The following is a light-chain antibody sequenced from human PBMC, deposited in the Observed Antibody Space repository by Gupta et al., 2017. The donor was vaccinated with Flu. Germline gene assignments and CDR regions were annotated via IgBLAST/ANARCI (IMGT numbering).Light chain of an antibody. CDR3: ETWAPNSWV. Sequence: QPVLTQSSSASASLGSSVKLTCTLSGGHSRYTIAWHQQQPGKAPRFLMKIEDSGNFKKGNGLPDRFSGSSSGADRYLTISNLQSEDEADYYCETWAPNSWVFGGGTRVTVL. J-gene: IGLJ2*01. V-gene: IGLV4-60*03. CDR2: IEDSGNF. CDR1: GGHSRYT.